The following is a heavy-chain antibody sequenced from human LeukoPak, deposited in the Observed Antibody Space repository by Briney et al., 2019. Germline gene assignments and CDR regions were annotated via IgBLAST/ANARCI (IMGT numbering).Heavy chain of an antibody. CDR2: IYYSGST. D-gene: IGHD3-22*01. CDR3: ARWSTSYYYDSSGYYV. CDR1: GGSISSSSYY. Sequence: PSETLSLTCTVSGGSISSSSYYWGWIRQPPGKGLEWIGSIYYSGSTYYNPSLKSRVTISVDTSKNQFSLKLSSVTAADTAVYYCARWSTSYYYDSSGYYVWGQGTLVTVSS. J-gene: IGHJ4*02. V-gene: IGHV4-39*07.